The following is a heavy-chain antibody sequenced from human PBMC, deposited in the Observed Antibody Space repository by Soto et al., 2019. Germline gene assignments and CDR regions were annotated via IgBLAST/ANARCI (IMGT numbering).Heavy chain of an antibody. V-gene: IGHV4-61*01. Sequence: PSETLSLTCTVSGGSVSSTSYYWTWIRQPPGKGLEWIGYIHYSGSTNYNPSLKSRVAMSVDTSKNHFSLKLSSVTAADTAVYYCARAWGHLYFDYWGQGALVTVFS. CDR2: IHYSGST. D-gene: IGHD3-16*01. CDR3: ARAWGHLYFDY. J-gene: IGHJ4*02. CDR1: GGSVSSTSYY.